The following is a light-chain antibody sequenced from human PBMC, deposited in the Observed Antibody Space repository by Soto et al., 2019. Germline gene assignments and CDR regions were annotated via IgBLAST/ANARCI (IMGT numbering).Light chain of an antibody. CDR1: QDISNY. Sequence: DIQMTQSPSSLSASVGDRVTITCQASQDISNYLNWYQQKPGKAPKLLIYDASSLKSGVPSRFSGSGSGTEFTLSISSLQPDDFATYYCQHYNVYPWTFGQGTKVDIK. CDR3: QHYNVYPWT. J-gene: IGKJ1*01. V-gene: IGKV1-16*01. CDR2: DAS.